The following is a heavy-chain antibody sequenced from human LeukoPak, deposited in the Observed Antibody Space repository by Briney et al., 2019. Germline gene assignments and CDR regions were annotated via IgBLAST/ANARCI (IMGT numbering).Heavy chain of an antibody. V-gene: IGHV4-34*01. CDR3: ARGRTPGTIGSGYYYYYYGMDV. D-gene: IGHD3-22*01. Sequence: PSETLSLTCAVYGGSFSGYYWSWIRQPPGKGLEWIGEINHSGSTNYNPSLKSRVTISVDTSKNQFSLKLSSVTAADTAVYYCARGRTPGTIGSGYYYYYYGMDVWGQGTTVTVSS. CDR1: GGSFSGYY. CDR2: INHSGST. J-gene: IGHJ6*02.